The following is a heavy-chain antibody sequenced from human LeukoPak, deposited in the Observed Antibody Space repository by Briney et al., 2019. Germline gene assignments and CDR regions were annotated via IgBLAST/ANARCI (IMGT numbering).Heavy chain of an antibody. J-gene: IGHJ3*02. V-gene: IGHV4-30-2*01. Sequence: PSETLSLTCTVSGGSISGYSWSWIRQPPGKGLEWIRYMYHSGSTYYNPSLKSRVTISVDRSKNEFSLKLSSVTAADTAVYYCARGDTGNDAFDIWGQGTMVTVSS. CDR2: MYHSGST. CDR3: ARGDTGNDAFDI. CDR1: GGSISGYS.